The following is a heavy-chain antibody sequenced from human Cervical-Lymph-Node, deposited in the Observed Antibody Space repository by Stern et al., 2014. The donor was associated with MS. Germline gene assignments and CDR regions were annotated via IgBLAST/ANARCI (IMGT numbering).Heavy chain of an antibody. CDR1: GGSISSGSYY. D-gene: IGHD3-22*01. V-gene: IGHV4-61*02. CDR3: ARGYYLDY. CDR2: LYTSGST. Sequence: QVQLQESGPGLVKPSQTLSLTCTVSGGSISSGSYYWSWIRQPAGKGLEWIGRLYTSGSTNYNPSLKSRVTISVDTSKTHFSRKLSSVTAADTAVYYCARGYYLDYWGQGTLVTVSS. J-gene: IGHJ4*02.